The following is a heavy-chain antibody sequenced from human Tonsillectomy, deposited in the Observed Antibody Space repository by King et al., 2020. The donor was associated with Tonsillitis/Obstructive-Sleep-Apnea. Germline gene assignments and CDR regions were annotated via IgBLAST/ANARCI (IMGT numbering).Heavy chain of an antibody. V-gene: IGHV4-34*01. J-gene: IGHJ6*02. CDR3: AMGEVGASTIYYYYALDV. CDR2: MNHSGST. D-gene: IGHD1-26*01. Sequence: VQLQQWGAGLLKPSETLSLTCAVYGGSFSGYYWSWIRQPPGKGLGWIGEMNHSGSTNYSPSLKSRVTISIDTSKNQFPLKLSSLTAADTAVYYCAMGEVGASTIYYYYALDVWGQGTTVTVSS. CDR1: GGSFSGYY.